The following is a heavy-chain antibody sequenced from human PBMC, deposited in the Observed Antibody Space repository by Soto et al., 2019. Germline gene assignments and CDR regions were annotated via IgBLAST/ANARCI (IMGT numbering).Heavy chain of an antibody. CDR3: EGANYYCSGSGLPRDY. CDR1: GGTFSSYT. Sequence: QVQLVQSGAEVKKPGSSVKVSCKASGGTFSSYTISWVRQAPGQGLEWMGRIIPILGIANYAQKYQGRVTSTADKSTLTGYMELSSLRSEDTAVYYCEGANYYCSGSGLPRDYWGQGTLVTVSS. J-gene: IGHJ4*02. V-gene: IGHV1-69*02. D-gene: IGHD3-10*01. CDR2: IIPILGIA.